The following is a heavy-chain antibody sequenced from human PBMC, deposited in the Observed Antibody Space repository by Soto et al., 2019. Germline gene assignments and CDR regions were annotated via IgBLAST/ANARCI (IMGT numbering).Heavy chain of an antibody. J-gene: IGHJ4*02. D-gene: IGHD3-9*01. CDR3: ARGGYFDWLSPFDY. Sequence: RRLSCAASGFTFSSYAMHWVRQAPGKGLEWVAVISYDGSNKYYADSVKGRFTISRDNSKNTLYLQMNSLRAEDTAVYYCARGGYFDWLSPFDYWGQGTLVTVSS. CDR2: ISYDGSNK. V-gene: IGHV3-30-3*01. CDR1: GFTFSSYA.